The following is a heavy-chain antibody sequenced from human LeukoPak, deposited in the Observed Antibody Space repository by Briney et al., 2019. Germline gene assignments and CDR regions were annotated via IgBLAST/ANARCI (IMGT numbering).Heavy chain of an antibody. J-gene: IGHJ4*02. CDR3: PRRVPSRVVTDYFDY. V-gene: IGHV3-23*01. CDR2: ISGSGGST. CDR1: GFTFSSYA. D-gene: IGHD3-3*01. Sequence: GGSLRLSCAASGFTFSSYAMSWVRQAPGKGLEWVSAISGSGGSTYYADSVKGRFTISRDNAKNSLYLQMNSLRAEDTAVYYCPRRVPSRVVTDYFDYWGQGTLVTVSS.